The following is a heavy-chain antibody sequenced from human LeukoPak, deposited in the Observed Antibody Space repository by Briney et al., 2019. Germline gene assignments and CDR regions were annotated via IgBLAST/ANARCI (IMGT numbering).Heavy chain of an antibody. Sequence: PGGSLRLSCAASGFTFSSYSMNWVRQAPGKGLEWVSSISSSIRYIYYADSVKGRRTISRDTAKTSLYLQMHSLRAEDTAVYYSASGADYSNYHGLDWGQGTLVTVSS. CDR1: GFTFSSYS. V-gene: IGHV3-21*01. J-gene: IGHJ4*02. CDR2: ISSSIRYI. D-gene: IGHD4-11*01. CDR3: ASGADYSNYHGLD.